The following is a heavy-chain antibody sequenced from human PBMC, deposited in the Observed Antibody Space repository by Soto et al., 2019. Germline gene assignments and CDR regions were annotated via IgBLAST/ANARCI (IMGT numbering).Heavy chain of an antibody. CDR3: ATSYGSGYRAFDF. J-gene: IGHJ4*02. CDR1: GDTFNFYT. D-gene: IGHD3-10*01. V-gene: IGHV1-69*02. CDR2: FNPILTMS. Sequence: QVQLVQSGADVKKPGSSVKVSCKASGDTFNFYTINWVRQAPGLGLEWMGRFNPILTMSNYAQKFEGRVXIXAXXSTSTAYMELSRLRAEDTAMYYCATSYGSGYRAFDFWGQGALVTVSS.